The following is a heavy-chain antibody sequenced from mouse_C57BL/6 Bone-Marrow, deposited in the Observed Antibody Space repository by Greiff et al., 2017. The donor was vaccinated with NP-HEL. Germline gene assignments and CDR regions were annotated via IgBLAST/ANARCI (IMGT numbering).Heavy chain of an antibody. J-gene: IGHJ2*01. D-gene: IGHD1-1*01. CDR1: GFTFSDYY. CDR3: ARDYYAYFDY. Sequence: EVKVVESEGGLVQPGSSMKLSCTASGFTFSDYYMAWVRQVPEKGLEWVANINYDGSSTYYLDSLKSRFIISRDNAKNILYLQMSSLKSEDTATYYCARDYYAYFDYWGQGTTLTVSS. V-gene: IGHV5-16*01. CDR2: INYDGSST.